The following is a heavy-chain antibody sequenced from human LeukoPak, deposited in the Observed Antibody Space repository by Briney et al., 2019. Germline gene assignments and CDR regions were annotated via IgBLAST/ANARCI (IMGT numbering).Heavy chain of an antibody. D-gene: IGHD2-2*01. CDR3: ASPHCSSTSCLDAFDI. Sequence: SETLSLTCAVSGYSISSGYYWGWIRQPPGKGLEWIGSIYHSGSTYYNPSLKSRVTISVDTPKNQFSLKLSSVSAADTAVYYCASPHCSSTSCLDAFDIWGQGTMVTVSS. CDR1: GYSISSGYY. V-gene: IGHV4-38-2*01. CDR2: IYHSGST. J-gene: IGHJ3*02.